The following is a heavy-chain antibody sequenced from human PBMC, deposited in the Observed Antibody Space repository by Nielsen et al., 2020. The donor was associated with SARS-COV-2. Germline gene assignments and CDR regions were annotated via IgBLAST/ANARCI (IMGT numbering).Heavy chain of an antibody. V-gene: IGHV4-61*01. Sequence: SETLSLTCIVSGGSISSGSHYWSWIRQPPGKGLEWIGYIFYRGNTNYNPSLKSRVTISVDTSKNQFSLKVNSVTAADTAVYYCARHDYNNYEINYWGQGTLVTVSS. CDR3: ARHDYNNYEINY. D-gene: IGHD4-11*01. J-gene: IGHJ4*02. CDR1: GGSISSGSHY. CDR2: IFYRGNT.